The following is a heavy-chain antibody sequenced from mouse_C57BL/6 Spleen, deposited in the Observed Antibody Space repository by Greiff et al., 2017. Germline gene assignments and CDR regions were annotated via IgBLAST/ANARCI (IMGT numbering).Heavy chain of an antibody. J-gene: IGHJ4*01. V-gene: IGHV1-76*01. Sequence: QVHVKQSGAELVRPGASVKLSCKASGYTFTDYYINWVKQRPGQGLEWIARIYPGSGNTYYNEKFKGKATLTAEKSSSTAYMQLSSLTSEDSAVYFCARSNYGSSYDYAMDYWGQGTSVTVSS. D-gene: IGHD1-1*01. CDR2: IYPGSGNT. CDR1: GYTFTDYY. CDR3: ARSNYGSSYDYAMDY.